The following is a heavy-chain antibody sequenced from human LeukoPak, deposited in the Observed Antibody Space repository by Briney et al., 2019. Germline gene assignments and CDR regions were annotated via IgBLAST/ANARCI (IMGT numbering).Heavy chain of an antibody. D-gene: IGHD5-12*01. CDR1: GGSFSGYY. CDR2: INHGGST. Sequence: SQTLSLTCAVDGGSFSGYYWSWIRQPPGKGLEWIGEINHGGSTNYNPSLKSRVTISVDTSKNQFSLKLSSVTAADTAVYYCARVGIPTGGYSGYDALDYWGQGTLVTVSS. V-gene: IGHV4-34*01. J-gene: IGHJ4*02. CDR3: ARVGIPTGGYSGYDALDY.